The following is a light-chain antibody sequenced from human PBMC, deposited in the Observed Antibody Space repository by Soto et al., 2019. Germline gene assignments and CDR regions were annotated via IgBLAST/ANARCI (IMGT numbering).Light chain of an antibody. CDR2: RND. CDR3: AAWDDSLSAVV. J-gene: IGLJ2*01. V-gene: IGLV1-47*01. CDR1: SSNIGSNY. Sequence: QSVLTQPPSASGTPGQRVTISCSGSSSNIGSNYVYWYQQFPGSAPKLLIYRNDPRPSGVPDRFSGSKSGTSASLAISGPRSEDEADYYCAAWDDSLSAVVFGGGTKLTVL.